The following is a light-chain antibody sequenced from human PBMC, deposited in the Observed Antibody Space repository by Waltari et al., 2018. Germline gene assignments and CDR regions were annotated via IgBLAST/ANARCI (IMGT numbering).Light chain of an antibody. Sequence: DIQMTQSPSSLSASVGDRVTITCRASQSSSSYLNWYQQKPGKAPKLLIYAASSLQSGVPSRFSGSGSGTDFTLTISSLQPEDFATYYCQQSYSTHPWTFGQGTKVEIK. V-gene: IGKV1-39*01. CDR2: AAS. CDR1: QSSSSY. J-gene: IGKJ1*01. CDR3: QQSYSTHPWT.